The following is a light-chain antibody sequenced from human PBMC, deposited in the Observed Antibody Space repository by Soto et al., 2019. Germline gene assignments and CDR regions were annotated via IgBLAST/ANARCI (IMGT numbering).Light chain of an antibody. CDR1: SGHSSYA. V-gene: IGLV4-69*01. Sequence: QLVLTQSPSASASLGASVKLTCTLSSGHSSYAIAWHQQRPEKGPRYLMKLNSDGSHTKGDGIPDRFSGSSSGAERYLTISSLQSEDEADYYCQTWGPVIHEVVFGGGTKLTVL. CDR3: QTWGPVIHEVV. J-gene: IGLJ2*01. CDR2: LNSDGSH.